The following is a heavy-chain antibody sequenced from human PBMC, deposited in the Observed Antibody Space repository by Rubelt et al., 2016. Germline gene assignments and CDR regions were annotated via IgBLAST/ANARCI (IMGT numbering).Heavy chain of an antibody. CDR1: GFTFSSYA. J-gene: IGHJ6*02. V-gene: IGHV3-30*04. CDR3: AGTGTTSFPEEYYYGMDV. CDR2: ISYDGSNK. D-gene: IGHD1-7*01. Sequence: GGGVVQPGRSLRLSRAASGFTFSSYAMHWVRQAPGKGLEWVAVISYDGSNKYYADSVKGRFTISRGNSKNTPYPQMNSLSAEDTAVYYCAGTGTTSFPEEYYYGMDVWGQGTTVTVSS.